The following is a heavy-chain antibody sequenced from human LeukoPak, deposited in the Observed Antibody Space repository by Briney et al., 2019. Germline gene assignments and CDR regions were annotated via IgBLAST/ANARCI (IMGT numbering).Heavy chain of an antibody. CDR2: ISGSGGNT. CDR1: GFTFSSYA. Sequence: EGSLRLSCAASGFTFSSYAMSWVRQSPGKGLEWVSAISGSGGNTYSADSVKGRCTISRDNSLQTLFLHMNSLRAEDTAVYYCARGMSATSGYLELEFWGQGALVPVST. CDR3: ARGMSATSGYLELEF. V-gene: IGHV3-23*01. J-gene: IGHJ4*02. D-gene: IGHD3-22*01.